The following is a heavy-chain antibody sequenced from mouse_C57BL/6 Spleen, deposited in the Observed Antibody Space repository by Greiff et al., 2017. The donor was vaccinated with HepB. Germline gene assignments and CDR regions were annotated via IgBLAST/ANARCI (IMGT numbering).Heavy chain of an antibody. J-gene: IGHJ3*01. CDR1: GYTFNGYW. Sequence: VHLVESGAELMKPGASVKLSCKATGYTFNGYWIEWVKQRPGHGLEWIGEILPGSGSTNYNEKFKGKATFTADTSSNTAYMQLSSLTTEDSAIYYCARGGYYYGSSYGGFAYWGQGTLVTVSA. V-gene: IGHV1-9*01. CDR2: ILPGSGST. D-gene: IGHD1-1*01. CDR3: ARGGYYYGSSYGGFAY.